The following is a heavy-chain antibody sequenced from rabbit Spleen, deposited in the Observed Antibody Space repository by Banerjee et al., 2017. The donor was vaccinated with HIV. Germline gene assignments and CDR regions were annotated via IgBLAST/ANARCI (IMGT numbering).Heavy chain of an antibody. CDR1: GFSFSSSYW. Sequence: QSLEESGGGLVQPEGSLALTCTASGFSFSSSYWICWVRQAPGKGLELIACIYTSSGSTYYASWAKGRFTITRSTSLNTVTLQMTSLTAANTATYFCARFYAGYGDFGYAAMWGQGTLVTVS. CDR3: ARFYAGYGDFGYAAM. D-gene: IGHD7-1*01. V-gene: IGHV1S43*01. J-gene: IGHJ3*01. CDR2: IYTSSGST.